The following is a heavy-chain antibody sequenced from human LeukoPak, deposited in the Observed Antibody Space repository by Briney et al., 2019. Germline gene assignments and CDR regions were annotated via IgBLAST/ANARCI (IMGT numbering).Heavy chain of an antibody. D-gene: IGHD6-19*01. V-gene: IGHV3-23*01. CDR1: GFTFSIYA. CDR2: ISGRDGST. Sequence: GGSLRLSCAASGFTFSIYAMTWVRQAPGKGLEWVSGISGRDGSTYYADSVKGRFTISRDNSKNTLFLEMNSLRADDTAVYYCAKVLDYRGGWYGLDPGGRETLLTV. CDR3: AKVLDYRGGWYGLDP. J-gene: IGHJ5*02.